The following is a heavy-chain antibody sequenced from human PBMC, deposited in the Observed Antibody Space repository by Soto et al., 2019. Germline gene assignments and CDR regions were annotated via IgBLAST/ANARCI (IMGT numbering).Heavy chain of an antibody. CDR3: ATRRGGGRALRFDP. D-gene: IGHD2-15*01. CDR2: IDPSDSYT. Sequence: SLKISCKGSGYSFTSYWIGWVRQMPGRGLEWMGRIDPSDSYTNYSPSFQGHVIISADKSISTAYLQWSSLRASDTAMYYCATRRGGGRALRFDPWGQGTLVTVSS. CDR1: GYSFTSYW. J-gene: IGHJ5*02. V-gene: IGHV5-10-1*01.